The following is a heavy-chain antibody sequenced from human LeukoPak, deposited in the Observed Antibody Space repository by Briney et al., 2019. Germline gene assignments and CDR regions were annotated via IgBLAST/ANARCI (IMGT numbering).Heavy chain of an antibody. CDR1: GFTFSSYS. CDR2: ISSSSSTI. Sequence: PGGSLRLSCAASGFTFSSYSMNWVRQAPGKGLEWVSCISSSSSTIYYADSVKGRFTISRDNAKNSLYLQMNSLRAEDTAVYYCARDTKYYDFWSGEEDYFDYWGQGTLVTVSS. CDR3: ARDTKYYDFWSGEEDYFDY. V-gene: IGHV3-48*01. D-gene: IGHD3-3*01. J-gene: IGHJ4*02.